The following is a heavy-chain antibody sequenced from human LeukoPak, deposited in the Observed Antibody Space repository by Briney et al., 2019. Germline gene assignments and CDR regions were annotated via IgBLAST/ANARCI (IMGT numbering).Heavy chain of an antibody. V-gene: IGHV4-59*01. Sequence: SETLSLTCTVSGDSISSYYWSWIRQPPGKGLEWIGYIYYSASTNYTPSLKSRITISVDTSRNQFSLKLNSVTAADTAVYYCARSGRGSSAGFDYWGQGTLVTVSS. CDR3: ARSGRGSSAGFDY. CDR1: GDSISSYY. CDR2: IYYSAST. J-gene: IGHJ4*02. D-gene: IGHD3-10*01.